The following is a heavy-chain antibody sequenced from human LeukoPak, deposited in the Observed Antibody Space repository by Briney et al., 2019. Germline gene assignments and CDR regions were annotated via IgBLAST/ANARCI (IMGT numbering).Heavy chain of an antibody. D-gene: IGHD3-10*01. V-gene: IGHV3-74*01. CDR2: INDGGTYT. J-gene: IGHJ4*02. CDR1: GFAFREYW. CDR3: AREIKIQGFRAFDF. Sequence: GGSPRLSCAASGFAFREYWMHWVRQTPGTGLMWVARINDGGTYTAYADSVKGRFTVSRDNAENTLYLQMNTLRVEDTAIYYCAREIKIQGFRAFDFWGQGTPVTVSS.